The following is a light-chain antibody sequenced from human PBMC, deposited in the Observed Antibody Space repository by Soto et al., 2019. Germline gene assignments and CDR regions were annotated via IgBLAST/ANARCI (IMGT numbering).Light chain of an antibody. CDR1: QSVRNY. V-gene: IGKV1-39*01. CDR3: QQRSNWPIT. J-gene: IGKJ5*01. Sequence: DIQMTQSPSSLSASVGDSVTITCRASQSVRNYLNWYQHKPGKAPKLLIYGASRLQSGVPSRFSGSGSGTDFTLTISSLEPEDFAVYYCQQRSNWPITFGQGTRLEIK. CDR2: GAS.